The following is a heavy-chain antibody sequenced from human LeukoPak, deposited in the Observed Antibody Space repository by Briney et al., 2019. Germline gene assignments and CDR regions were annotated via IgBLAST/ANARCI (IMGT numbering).Heavy chain of an antibody. D-gene: IGHD3-10*01. CDR2: ITSNGGRT. Sequence: PGGSLRLSCAASGFTFSSYAMHWVRQAPGKGLEYVSAITSNGGRTYYANSVKGRFTISRDNSKNMLYLQMGSLRAEDMAVYYCARDLGDRSGSYYLDYWGQGTLVTVSS. CDR3: ARDLGDRSGSYYLDY. CDR1: GFTFSSYA. V-gene: IGHV3-64*01. J-gene: IGHJ4*02.